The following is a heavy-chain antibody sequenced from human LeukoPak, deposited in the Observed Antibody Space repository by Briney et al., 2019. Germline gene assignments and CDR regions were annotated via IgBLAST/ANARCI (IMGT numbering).Heavy chain of an antibody. CDR3: AKAQNYYDSSGYYSTHPFDY. J-gene: IGHJ4*02. CDR2: ISGSGGST. CDR1: GFTFSSYV. Sequence: GGSLRLSCAASGFTFSSYVMSWVRQAPGKGLEWVSAISGSGGSTYYADSVKGRFTISRDNSKNTLYLQMNSLRAEDTAVYYCAKAQNYYDSSGYYSTHPFDYWGQGTLVTVSS. D-gene: IGHD3-22*01. V-gene: IGHV3-23*01.